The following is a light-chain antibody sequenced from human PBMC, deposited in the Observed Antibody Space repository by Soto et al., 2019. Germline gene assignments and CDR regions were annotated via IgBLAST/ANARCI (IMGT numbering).Light chain of an antibody. Sequence: IVMTQSPATLSLSPGERANLSCRASQSVGPKLAWYQQTPGQAPRLLIYGASNRATGVPARSSGSVSGTEFTLTIASLQSEDFAVYYCQQYCSWLWTFGQGTKVEIK. J-gene: IGKJ1*01. V-gene: IGKV3-15*01. CDR1: QSVGPK. CDR3: QQYCSWLWT. CDR2: GAS.